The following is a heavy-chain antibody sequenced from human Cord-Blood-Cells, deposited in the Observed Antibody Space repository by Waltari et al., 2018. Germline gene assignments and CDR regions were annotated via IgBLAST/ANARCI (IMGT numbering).Heavy chain of an antibody. CDR2: IYYSGST. D-gene: IGHD7-27*01. V-gene: IGHV4-59*01. J-gene: IGHJ3*02. Sequence: QVQLQESGPGLVKPSETLSLTCTVSGGSISSYYWSWIRPHPGTVLEWIGYIYYSGSTTSHPSLKSRVTISVDTSKNQFSLKLSSVTAADTAVYYCAREVVLGTPVKEPDAFDIWGQGTMVTVSS. CDR3: AREVVLGTPVKEPDAFDI. CDR1: GGSISSYY.